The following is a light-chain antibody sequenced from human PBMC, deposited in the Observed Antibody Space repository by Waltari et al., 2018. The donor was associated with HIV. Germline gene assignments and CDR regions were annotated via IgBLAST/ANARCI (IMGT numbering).Light chain of an antibody. CDR3: AAWDDSLNAWV. CDR1: SSNIGTKT. CDR2: GNH. V-gene: IGLV1-44*01. Sequence: QSVLTQPPSASGTPGQRVPIPCSGSSSNIGTKTVNWYQQLPGSSPKFLMYGNHVRPSVVPDRFSGSKSGTSASLAISGLRSEDEADYYCAAWDDSLNAWVFGGGTKVTVL. J-gene: IGLJ3*02.